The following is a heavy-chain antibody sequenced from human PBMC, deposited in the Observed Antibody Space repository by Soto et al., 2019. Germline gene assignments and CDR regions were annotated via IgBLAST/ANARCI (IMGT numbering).Heavy chain of an antibody. D-gene: IGHD3-10*01. CDR2: MNPDSENT. CDR3: TRAQFEFGSYFGLDV. CDR1: GYTFTNYD. V-gene: IGHV1-8*01. J-gene: IGHJ6*02. Sequence: QVHLVQSGAEVKQPGASVRVSCKASGYTFTNYDITWVRQATGQGLEWMGWMNPDSENTGSPQKFQGRVTMTVNTYINPAYMELTSLRSEDTAVYYCTRAQFEFGSYFGLDVWGQGTTVTVSS.